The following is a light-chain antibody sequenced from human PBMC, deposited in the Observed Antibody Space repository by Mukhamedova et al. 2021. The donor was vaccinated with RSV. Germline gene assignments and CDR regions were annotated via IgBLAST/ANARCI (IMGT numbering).Light chain of an antibody. CDR2: AAS. CDR3: QEYDSGPLT. J-gene: IGKJ4*01. V-gene: IGKV1-27*01. Sequence: WYQRRVHGKVPKLLIYAASTLQSEVPSRFSGGGSGSEYSLTINSLQPEDVATYYCQEYDSGPLTFGGGTKVQIK.